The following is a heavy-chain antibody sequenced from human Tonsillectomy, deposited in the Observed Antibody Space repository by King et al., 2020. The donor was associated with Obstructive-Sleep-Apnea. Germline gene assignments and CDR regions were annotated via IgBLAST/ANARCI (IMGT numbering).Heavy chain of an antibody. CDR2: ISYDGSNK. J-gene: IGHJ6*02. V-gene: IGHV3-30*04. CDR3: ARDFVMVRGANYYYYGMDV. Sequence: VQLVESGGGVVQPGRSLRLSCAASGFTFSSYAMHWVRQAPGKGLEWVAVISYDGSNKYYADSVKGRFTISRDNSKNTLYLQMNSLRAEDTAVYYWARDFVMVRGANYYYYGMDVWGQGTTVTVSS. CDR1: GFTFSSYA. D-gene: IGHD3-10*01.